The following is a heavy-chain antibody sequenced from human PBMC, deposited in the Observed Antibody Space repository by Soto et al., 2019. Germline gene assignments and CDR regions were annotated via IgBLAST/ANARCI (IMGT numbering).Heavy chain of an antibody. CDR1: GGSISSGDYY. D-gene: IGHD3-10*01. V-gene: IGHV4-30-4*01. J-gene: IGHJ6*02. CDR3: ARDRLYYYGSGSYSHYFYYYGMDV. Sequence: LSLTCTVSGGSISSGDYYWSWIRQPPGKGLEWIGYIYYSGSTYYNPSLKSRVTISVDTSKNQFSLKLSSVTAADTAVYYCARDRLYYYGSGSYSHYFYYYGMDVWGQGTTVTVS. CDR2: IYYSGST.